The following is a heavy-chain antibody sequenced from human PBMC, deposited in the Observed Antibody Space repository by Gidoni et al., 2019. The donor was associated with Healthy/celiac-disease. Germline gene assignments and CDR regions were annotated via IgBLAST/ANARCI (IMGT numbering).Heavy chain of an antibody. Sequence: QVQLQESGPGLVKPSVTLSPTGAVSGGSISSSNWWSWVRQPPGKGLEWIGEIYHSGSTNDNPSLKSRVTISVDKSKNQFSLKLSSVTAADTAVYYCAREGYDILTGYYKYYGMDVWGQGTTVTVSS. CDR3: AREGYDILTGYYKYYGMDV. J-gene: IGHJ6*02. CDR2: IYHSGST. CDR1: GGSISSSNW. V-gene: IGHV4-4*02. D-gene: IGHD3-9*01.